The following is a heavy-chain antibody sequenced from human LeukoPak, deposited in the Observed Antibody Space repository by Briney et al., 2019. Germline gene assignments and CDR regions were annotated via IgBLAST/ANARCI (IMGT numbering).Heavy chain of an antibody. V-gene: IGHV3-21*01. CDR2: ISRSGGSI. D-gene: IGHD2-2*01. J-gene: IGHJ3*02. CDR3: ARSLKVSAALDVFDI. CDR1: EFTFSSHS. Sequence: GGSLRLSCAASEFTFSSHSMNWVRQAPGKGLEWVSSISRSGGSIYYADSLKGRFTISRDNAKNSLYLQMNSLRAEDTAVYFCARSLKVSAALDVFDIWGQGTMVTISS.